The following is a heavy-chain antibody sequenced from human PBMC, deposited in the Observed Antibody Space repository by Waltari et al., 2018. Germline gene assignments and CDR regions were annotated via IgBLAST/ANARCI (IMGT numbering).Heavy chain of an antibody. Sequence: EVQLVESGGGLVHPGGSLTLSCTASGLIFGDSAMHWVRQASGKGLEWVGRIKSKANNYATMYGASVKGRFTISRDDSTNTAYLQMNSLKSDDTAVYYCTSDTSRWDDYYSDYWGQGTLVTVSS. V-gene: IGHV3-73*01. CDR2: IKSKANNYAT. J-gene: IGHJ4*02. D-gene: IGHD1-1*01. CDR1: GLIFGDSA. CDR3: TSDTSRWDDYYSDY.